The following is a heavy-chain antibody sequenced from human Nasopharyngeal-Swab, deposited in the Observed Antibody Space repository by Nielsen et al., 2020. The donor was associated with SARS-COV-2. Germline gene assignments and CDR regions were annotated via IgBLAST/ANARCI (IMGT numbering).Heavy chain of an antibody. J-gene: IGHJ5*02. CDR3: ARGRKQQLVLRWFDP. D-gene: IGHD6-13*01. V-gene: IGHV4-31*02. Sequence: WIRQPPGKGLEWIGYIYYSGSTYYNPSLKSRVTISVDTSKNQFSRKLSSVTAADTAVYYCARGRKQQLVLRWFDPWGQGTLVTVSS. CDR2: IYYSGST.